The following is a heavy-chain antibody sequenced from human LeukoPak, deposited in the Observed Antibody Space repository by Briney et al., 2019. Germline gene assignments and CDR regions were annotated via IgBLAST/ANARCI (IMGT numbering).Heavy chain of an antibody. V-gene: IGHV3-53*01. Sequence: GGFLRLSCAASGFTVSSNYMSWVRQAPGKGLEWVSVIYSGGSTYYADSVKGRFTISRDNSKSTLYIQMNSLRAEDTAVYYCARAVAGKTHYYYYMDVWGKGTTVTVSS. CDR3: ARAVAGKTHYYYYMDV. CDR2: IYSGGST. CDR1: GFTVSSNY. J-gene: IGHJ6*03. D-gene: IGHD6-19*01.